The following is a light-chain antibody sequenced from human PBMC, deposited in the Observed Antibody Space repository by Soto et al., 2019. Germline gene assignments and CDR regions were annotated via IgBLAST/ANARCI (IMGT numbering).Light chain of an antibody. V-gene: IGLV2-8*01. J-gene: IGLJ2*01. CDR2: EVS. CDR1: SSDVGDYNY. CDR3: SSNAGSNHLV. Sequence: QSALTQPPSASGTPGQSVTIPCTGTSSDVGDYNYVSWYQQHPGKAPKLVIYEVSRRPSGVPDRFSGSKSGNTASLTVSGLQAEDEADYCCSSNAGSNHLVFGGGTKVTVL.